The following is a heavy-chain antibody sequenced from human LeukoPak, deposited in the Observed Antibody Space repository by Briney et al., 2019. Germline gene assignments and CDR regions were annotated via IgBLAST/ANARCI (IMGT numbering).Heavy chain of an antibody. CDR1: GGSFSGYY. CDR3: ARHASSWPRKYYFDY. CDR2: INHSGST. J-gene: IGHJ4*02. D-gene: IGHD6-13*01. V-gene: IGHV4-34*01. Sequence: SETLSLTCAVYGGSFSGYYWSWIRQPPGKGLEWIGEINHSGSTNYNPSLKSRVTISVDTSKNQFSLKLSSVTAADTAVYYCARHASSWPRKYYFDYWGQGTLVTVSS.